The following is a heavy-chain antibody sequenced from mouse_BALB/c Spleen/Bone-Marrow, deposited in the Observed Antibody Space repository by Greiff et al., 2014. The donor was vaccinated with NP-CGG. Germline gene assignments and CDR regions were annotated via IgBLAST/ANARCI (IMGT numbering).Heavy chain of an antibody. J-gene: IGHJ1*01. D-gene: IGHD2-4*01. Sequence: QVQLQQSGADLMQPGASIKISCKATGYTFSSDWIEWVKQRPGHGLEWIGEILPGSGSTNYNEKFKGKATFTADTSSNTAYMQLSSLTSEDSAVYYCARTMIRGYFDVWGAGTTVTVSS. CDR2: ILPGSGST. V-gene: IGHV1-9*01. CDR3: ARTMIRGYFDV. CDR1: GYTFSSDW.